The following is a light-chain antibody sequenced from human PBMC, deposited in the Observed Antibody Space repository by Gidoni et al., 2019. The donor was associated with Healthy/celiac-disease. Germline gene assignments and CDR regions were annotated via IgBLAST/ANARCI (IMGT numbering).Light chain of an antibody. CDR3: QQYGSSPQT. V-gene: IGKV3-20*01. CDR2: GAS. J-gene: IGKJ1*01. CDR1: QSVSSSY. Sequence: DIVETLSPATLSLSPGVRATLSCRASQSVSSSYLAWYQQKPGQAPRLLIYGASSRATGIPDRFSGSGSGTDFTLTISRLEPEDFAVYYCQQYGSSPQTFGQGTKVEIK.